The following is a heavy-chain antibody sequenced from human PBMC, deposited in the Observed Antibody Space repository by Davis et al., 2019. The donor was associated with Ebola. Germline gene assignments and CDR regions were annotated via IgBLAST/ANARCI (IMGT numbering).Heavy chain of an antibody. CDR3: ARGGDYHGFDI. CDR1: GGTLSRYA. D-gene: IGHD4-17*01. V-gene: IGHV1-69*01. CDR2: IIPIFGTA. Sequence: SVTVSFQASGGTLSRYAISWVRQAPGQGLEWMGGIIPIFGTANYAQKFQGRVTITADESTSTAYMELSSLRADDTAVYYCARGGDYHGFDIWGQGTLVTVSS. J-gene: IGHJ3*02.